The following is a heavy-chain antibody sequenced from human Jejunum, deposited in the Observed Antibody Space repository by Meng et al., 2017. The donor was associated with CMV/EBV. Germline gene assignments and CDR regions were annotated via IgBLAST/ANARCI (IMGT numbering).Heavy chain of an antibody. CDR3: AKWVVPPGVGYGLDV. J-gene: IGHJ6*02. CDR1: FTFTNYG. CDR2: IKGDGSVT. Sequence: FTFTNYGMSWVRQAPGKGLEWVANIKGDGSVTYYVDSVKGRFTISRDNAKNSLYLQMNTLRADDTAVYYCAKWVVPPGVGYGLDVWGQGTTVTVSS. D-gene: IGHD2-2*01. V-gene: IGHV3-7*01.